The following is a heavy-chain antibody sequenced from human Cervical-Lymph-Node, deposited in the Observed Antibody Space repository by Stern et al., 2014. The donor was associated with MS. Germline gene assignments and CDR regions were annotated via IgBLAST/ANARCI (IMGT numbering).Heavy chain of an antibody. J-gene: IGHJ4*02. CDR1: GYTFTGHY. CDR2: VNPNSGGT. D-gene: IGHD1-1*01. CDR3: ARGNTNIDH. Sequence: QVQLVQSGPEVKKPGASVRVSCKASGYTFTGHYIHWVRQAPGQGLEWMGWVNPNSGGTTYAQKFQDWVTVTRDTSISTAYMEMRRPRSDDTAVYYCARGNTNIDHWGQGTLVTVSS. V-gene: IGHV1-2*04.